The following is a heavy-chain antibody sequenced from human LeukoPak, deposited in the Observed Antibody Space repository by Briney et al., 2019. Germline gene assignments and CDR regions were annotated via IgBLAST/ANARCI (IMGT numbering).Heavy chain of an antibody. CDR1: GGSISSYY. V-gene: IGHV4-59*01. CDR2: IYYSGST. D-gene: IGHD2-8*01. Sequence: SETLSLTCTVSGGSISSYYWSWIRQPPGKGLEWIGYIYYSGSTNYNASLKSRVTISVDTSKNQFSLKLSSVTAADTAVYYCARVGVRPYYFDYWGQGTLVTVSS. CDR3: ARVGVRPYYFDY. J-gene: IGHJ4*02.